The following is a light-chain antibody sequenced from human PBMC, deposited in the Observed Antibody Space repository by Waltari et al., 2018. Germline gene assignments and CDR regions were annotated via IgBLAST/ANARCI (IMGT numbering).Light chain of an antibody. CDR1: QRVSNNF. Sequence: EIVLTQSPGTLSLPPGERVTLSCRASQRVSNNFLAWYQQRPGQPPRLLIYAASSRAAGIPDRFRGSESGTDFTLTISRLEPEDFAVYYCQLYGSSLYIFGPGTKLEIK. V-gene: IGKV3-20*01. CDR2: AAS. CDR3: QLYGSSLYI. J-gene: IGKJ2*01.